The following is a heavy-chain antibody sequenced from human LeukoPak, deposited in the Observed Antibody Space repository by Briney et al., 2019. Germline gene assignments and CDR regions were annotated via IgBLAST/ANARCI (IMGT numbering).Heavy chain of an antibody. Sequence: RGSLRLSCAAPGFTFSTYAMHWGRQAPGKGLEYVSAIKNNGGGTYYASSVQGRFTVSRDNSRSTLYLQMDSLRPDDMAIYYCARVQSTVRGIQGPFDLWGQGTLVTVS. D-gene: IGHD3-10*01. V-gene: IGHV3-64*01. CDR1: GFTFSTYA. CDR2: IKNNGGGT. J-gene: IGHJ4*02. CDR3: ARVQSTVRGIQGPFDL.